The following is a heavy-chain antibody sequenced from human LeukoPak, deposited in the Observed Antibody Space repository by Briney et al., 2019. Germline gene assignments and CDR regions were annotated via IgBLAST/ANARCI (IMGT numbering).Heavy chain of an antibody. CDR3: TRGGLFTFDSSGYPIDF. V-gene: IGHV3-23*01. CDR2: ISGSGGST. CDR1: GFTFSSYA. D-gene: IGHD3-22*01. Sequence: GGSLRLSCAASGFTFSSYAMSWVRQAPGKGLEWVSAISGSGGSTYYADSVKGRFTISRDISKNTLFLQMSSLRAEDTAVYYCTRGGLFTFDSSGYPIDFWGQGTLVTVSS. J-gene: IGHJ4*02.